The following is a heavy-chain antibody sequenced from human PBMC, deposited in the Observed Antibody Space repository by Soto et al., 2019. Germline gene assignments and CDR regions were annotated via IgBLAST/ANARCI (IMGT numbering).Heavy chain of an antibody. CDR1: GDSLSTSDNY. CDR2: VYHDGRT. J-gene: IGHJ4*01. Sequence: QAQLQESGPGLVKPSQTLSLTCSVSGDSLSTSDNYWAWIRQPPGKGLEWIVYVYHDGRTHYNPSLKSRFLISVDMSKCQFTMIISSVTAVGTAIDYSSRPSHESIGYDSFDPWGQGSLLNVSS. V-gene: IGHV4-30-4*08. D-gene: IGHD3-22*01. CDR3: SRPSHESIGYDSFDP.